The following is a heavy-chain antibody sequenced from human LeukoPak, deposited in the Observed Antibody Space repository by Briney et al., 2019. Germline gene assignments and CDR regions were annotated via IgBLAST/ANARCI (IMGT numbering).Heavy chain of an antibody. CDR2: IYYSGST. CDR1: GGSISSYY. Sequence: PSETLSLTCTVSGGSISSYYWSWIRQPPGKGLEWIGYIYYSGSTNYNPSLKSRVTISVDTSKNQFSLKLSSVTAADTAVYYCARAPGDDFWSGYYTPKSYYFDYWGQGTLVTVSS. CDR3: ARAPGDDFWSGYYTPKSYYFDY. J-gene: IGHJ4*02. D-gene: IGHD3-3*01. V-gene: IGHV4-59*01.